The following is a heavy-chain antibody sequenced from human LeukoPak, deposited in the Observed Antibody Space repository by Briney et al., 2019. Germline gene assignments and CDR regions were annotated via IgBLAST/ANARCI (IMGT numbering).Heavy chain of an antibody. J-gene: IGHJ4*02. CDR2: IYYSENT. Sequence: SQTLSLTCTVSGGSISSSSDYWGWIRQAPGKGLEWIGSIYYSENTYYNSSLKSRVTISVDTSKNQFSLKLNSVTAADTAVYFCARRTYSASYWKHFDYWGQGTLVTVSS. D-gene: IGHD1-26*01. CDR1: GGSISSSSDY. CDR3: ARRTYSASYWKHFDY. V-gene: IGHV4-39*01.